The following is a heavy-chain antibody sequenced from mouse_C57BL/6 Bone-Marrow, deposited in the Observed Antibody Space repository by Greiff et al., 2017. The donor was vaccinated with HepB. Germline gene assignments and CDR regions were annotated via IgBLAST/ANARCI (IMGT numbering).Heavy chain of an antibody. J-gene: IGHJ4*01. Sequence: ESGPGLVKPSQSLSLTCSVTGYSITSGYYWNWIRQFPGNKLEWMGYISYDGSNNYNPSLKNRISITRDTSKNRFFLKLNSVTTEDTATYYCARDGYYVLLYAMDYWGQGTSVTVSS. V-gene: IGHV3-6*01. CDR2: ISYDGSN. CDR1: GYSITSGYY. D-gene: IGHD2-3*01. CDR3: ARDGYYVLLYAMDY.